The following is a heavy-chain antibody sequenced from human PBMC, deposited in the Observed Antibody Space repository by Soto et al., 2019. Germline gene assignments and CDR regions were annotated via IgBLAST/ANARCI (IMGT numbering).Heavy chain of an antibody. J-gene: IGHJ4*02. CDR3: ARHTPAISISDH. V-gene: IGHV4-39*01. CDR2: IYYSGST. Sequence: QLQLQESGPGLVKPSETLSLTCTVSGGSISSSSYYWGWIRQPPGKGLEWIGSIYYSGSTYYNPSLKSRVTISVDTSKNHFSLKLSSVTAAATAVYYCARHTPAISISDHWGQGTLVTVSS. D-gene: IGHD2-15*01. CDR1: GGSISSSSYY.